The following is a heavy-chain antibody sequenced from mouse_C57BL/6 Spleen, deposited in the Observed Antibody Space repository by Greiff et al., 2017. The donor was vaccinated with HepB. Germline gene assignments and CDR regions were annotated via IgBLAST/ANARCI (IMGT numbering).Heavy chain of an antibody. CDR1: GYTFTSYW. J-gene: IGHJ2*01. Sequence: QVQLQQPGAELVKPGASVKLSCKASGYTFTSYWMHWVKQRPGQGLEWIGMIHPNSGSTNYNEKFKSKATLTVDKSSSTAYMQLSSLTSEDSAVYYCARLDDYDGGRYYFDYWGQGTTLTVSS. CDR3: ARLDDYDGGRYYFDY. V-gene: IGHV1-64*01. CDR2: IHPNSGST. D-gene: IGHD2-4*01.